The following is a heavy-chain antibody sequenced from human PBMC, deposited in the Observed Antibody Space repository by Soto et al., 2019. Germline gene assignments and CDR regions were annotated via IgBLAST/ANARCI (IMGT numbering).Heavy chain of an antibody. CDR1: GYTFTSYV. CDR3: ARGRAVRYYYYMDV. Sequence: ASVKVSCKASGYTFTSYVINWVRQATGQGLEWMGWMNPNSGNTGYAQKFQGRVTMTRNTSVSTAYMELSSLRSEDTAVYYCARGRAVRYYYYMDVWGKGTTVTVSS. V-gene: IGHV1-8*01. J-gene: IGHJ6*03. CDR2: MNPNSGNT. D-gene: IGHD4-4*01.